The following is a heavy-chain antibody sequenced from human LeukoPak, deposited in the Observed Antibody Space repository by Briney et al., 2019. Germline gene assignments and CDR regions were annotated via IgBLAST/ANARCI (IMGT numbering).Heavy chain of an antibody. Sequence: PGGSLRLSCAASGFTFSSYAMSWVRQAPGKGLVWVSWITGDGSSTRYADSVKGRFTISRDNAKNTLYLQVNSLTAEDTAVYYFGRSHWPNYFDYWGQGALVTVSS. CDR2: ITGDGSST. J-gene: IGHJ4*02. CDR1: GFTFSSYA. V-gene: IGHV3-74*01. CDR3: GRSHWPNYFDY. D-gene: IGHD1-1*01.